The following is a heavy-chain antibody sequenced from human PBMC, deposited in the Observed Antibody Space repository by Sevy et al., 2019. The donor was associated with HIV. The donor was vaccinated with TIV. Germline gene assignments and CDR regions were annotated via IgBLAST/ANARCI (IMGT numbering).Heavy chain of an antibody. Sequence: GGSLRISCAASGFTFSSYAMSWVRQAPGKGLEWVSAISGSGGSTYYADSVKGRFTISRDNSKNTLYLQMNSLRAEDTAVYYCANGITIFGVVIHYGMYVLGQGTTVTVSS. CDR2: ISGSGGST. J-gene: IGHJ6*02. CDR1: GFTFSSYA. V-gene: IGHV3-23*01. CDR3: ANGITIFGVVIHYGMYV. D-gene: IGHD3-3*01.